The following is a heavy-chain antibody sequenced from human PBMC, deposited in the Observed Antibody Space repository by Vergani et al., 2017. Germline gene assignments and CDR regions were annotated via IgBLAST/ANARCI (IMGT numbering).Heavy chain of an antibody. CDR2: ISYDGTQK. CDR3: ATKSXGTPGCQIGYFKE. Sequence: QVHLVESGGGVVQPGRSLRLSCVVSGFTSSYYGMHWVRQAPGKGLEWVAVISYDGTQKYYADSVKGRFTISRDNSKITLYLQMNSLRTADTALYYCATKSXGTPGCQIGYFKEWGQGTLVTVSS. CDR1: GFTSSYYG. V-gene: IGHV3-30*03. D-gene: IGHD1-1*01. J-gene: IGHJ1*01.